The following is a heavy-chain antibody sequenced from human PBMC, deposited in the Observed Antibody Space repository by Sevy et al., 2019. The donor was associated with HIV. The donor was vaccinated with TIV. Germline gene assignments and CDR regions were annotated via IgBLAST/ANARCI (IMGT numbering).Heavy chain of an antibody. J-gene: IGHJ4*02. CDR1: GYTFTNYG. V-gene: IGHV1-18*01. D-gene: IGHD3-22*01. CDR3: AREGTLVTMII. Sequence: ASVKVSCKASGYTFTNYGISWVRQAPGQGLEWMGWINPHNGNTKYAQKLQGRVTMTTDTSTNTVYMEVRSLRSDDTAVYYCAREGTLVTMIIWGQGTLVTVSS. CDR2: INPHNGNT.